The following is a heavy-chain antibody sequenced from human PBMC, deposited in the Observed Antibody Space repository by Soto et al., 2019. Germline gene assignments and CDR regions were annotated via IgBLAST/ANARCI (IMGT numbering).Heavy chain of an antibody. D-gene: IGHD3-10*01. Sequence: SETLSLTCAVYGGSFSGYYWSWIRQPPGKGLEWIGEINHSGSTNYNPSLKSRVTISVDTSKNQFSLKLSSVTAADTAVYYCASERRSYYYGSGSYHNTYYCYYGMDVWGQVTTVTVYS. J-gene: IGHJ6*02. V-gene: IGHV4-34*01. CDR3: ASERRSYYYGSGSYHNTYYCYYGMDV. CDR1: GGSFSGYY. CDR2: INHSGST.